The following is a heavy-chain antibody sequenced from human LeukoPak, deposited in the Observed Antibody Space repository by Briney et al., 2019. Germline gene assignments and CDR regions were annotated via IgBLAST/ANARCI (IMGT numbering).Heavy chain of an antibody. V-gene: IGHV3-21*04. CDR3: ARFADRIAAAGPDY. CDR1: GFTFSSYS. D-gene: IGHD6-13*01. CDR2: ISGSSSYI. J-gene: IGHJ4*02. Sequence: PGGSLRLSCAASGFTFSSYSMNWVRQAPGKGLEWVSSISGSSSYIYYADSAKGRFTISRDNAKNSLYLQMNSLRAEDTAVYYCARFADRIAAAGPDYWGQGTLVTVSS.